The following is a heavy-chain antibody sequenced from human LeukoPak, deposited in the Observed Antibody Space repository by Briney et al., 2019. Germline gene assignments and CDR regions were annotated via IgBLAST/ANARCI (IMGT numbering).Heavy chain of an antibody. D-gene: IGHD5-24*01. V-gene: IGHV1-69*04. J-gene: IGHJ4*02. CDR1: GGTFSSYT. CDR3: ARDGFSEGDGCRATSWGFDY. Sequence: SVKVSCKASGGTFSSYTISWVRQAPGQGLEWMGRIIPILGIANYAQKFQGRVTITADKSTSTAYMELSSLRSEDTAVYYCARDGFSEGDGCRATSWGFDYWGQGTLVTVSS. CDR2: IIPILGIA.